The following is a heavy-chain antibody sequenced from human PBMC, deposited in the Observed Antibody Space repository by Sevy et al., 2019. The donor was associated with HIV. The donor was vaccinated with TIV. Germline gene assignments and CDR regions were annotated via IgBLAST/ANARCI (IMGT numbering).Heavy chain of an antibody. D-gene: IGHD3-16*02. J-gene: IGHJ6*02. CDR2: INPNSGGT. Sequence: ASVKVSCKASGYTFTGYYMHWVRQAPGQGLEWMGRINPNSGGTNYAQTFQGRVTMTRDTSISTAYMELSRLRSDDTAVYYCARDTYDYIWGSYRHGMDVWGQGTTVTVSS. CDR1: GYTFTGYY. V-gene: IGHV1-2*06. CDR3: ARDTYDYIWGSYRHGMDV.